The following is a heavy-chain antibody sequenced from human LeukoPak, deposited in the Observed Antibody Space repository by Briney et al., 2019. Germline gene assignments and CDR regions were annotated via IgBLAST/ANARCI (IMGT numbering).Heavy chain of an antibody. CDR1: GYTFTSYG. D-gene: IGHD1-14*01. CDR3: ARLHARKHYFDY. Sequence: ASVKVSCKASGYTFTSYGISWVRQAPGQGLEWMGWISAYNGNTNYAQRLQGRVTMTTDTSTSTAYMELRSLRSDDTAVYYCARLHARKHYFDYWGQGTLVTVSS. J-gene: IGHJ4*02. CDR2: ISAYNGNT. V-gene: IGHV1-18*01.